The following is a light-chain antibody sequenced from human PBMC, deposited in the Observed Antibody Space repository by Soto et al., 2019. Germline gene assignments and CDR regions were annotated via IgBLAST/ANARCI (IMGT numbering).Light chain of an antibody. CDR3: SSYTSSSTG. CDR2: DDT. CDR1: NIGSKS. Sequence: SYELTQPPSVSVAPGQTARFTCGGDNIGSKSVHWYQQKPGQAPVLVVYDDTGRPSGIPERFSGSNSGNTASLTISGLQAEDEADYYCSSYTSSSTGFGGGTKLTVL. J-gene: IGLJ2*01. V-gene: IGLV3-21*02.